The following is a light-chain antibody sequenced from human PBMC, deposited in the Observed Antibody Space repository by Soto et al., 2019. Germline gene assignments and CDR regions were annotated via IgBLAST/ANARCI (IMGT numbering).Light chain of an antibody. Sequence: QSALTQPASVSGSPGQSITISCTGTSSDLGIYKLVSWYRQLPGKAPEVIVFEGYKRPSGISSRISGSKSGTTASLTISGLQADDEAHYYCCSYAGGNTVVFGGGTKLTVL. CDR2: EGY. V-gene: IGLV2-23*01. CDR1: SSDLGIYKL. CDR3: CSYAGGNTVV. J-gene: IGLJ2*01.